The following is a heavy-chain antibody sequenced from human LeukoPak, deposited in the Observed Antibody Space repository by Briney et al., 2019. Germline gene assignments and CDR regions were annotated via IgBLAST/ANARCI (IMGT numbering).Heavy chain of an antibody. CDR2: IYYSGST. D-gene: IGHD5-18*01. Sequence: SETLSLTCTVSGGSISSYYWSWIRQPPGKGLEWIGYIYYSGSTNYNPSLKSRVTISVDTSKSQFSLKLSSVTAADTAVYYCARVSGYSYGNSYYYYYGMDVWGQGTTVTVSS. CDR3: ARVSGYSYGNSYYYYYGMDV. J-gene: IGHJ6*02. CDR1: GGSISSYY. V-gene: IGHV4-59*01.